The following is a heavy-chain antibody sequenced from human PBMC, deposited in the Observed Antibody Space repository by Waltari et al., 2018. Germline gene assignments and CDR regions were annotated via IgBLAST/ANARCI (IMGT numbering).Heavy chain of an antibody. Sequence: QVQVIQSGAEVKKPGASVKVSCKISGYTFTEISMHWVRQAPGKGLEWMGGFYPEDGEALYAQKFDGRGIMTEDTSTDTAYLELNSLTYEDTATYYCALDVWAGRPHHYNWFDPWGQGTLVTVSS. CDR1: GYTFTEIS. J-gene: IGHJ5*02. V-gene: IGHV1-24*01. D-gene: IGHD3-16*01. CDR2: FYPEDGEA. CDR3: ALDVWAGRPHHYNWFDP.